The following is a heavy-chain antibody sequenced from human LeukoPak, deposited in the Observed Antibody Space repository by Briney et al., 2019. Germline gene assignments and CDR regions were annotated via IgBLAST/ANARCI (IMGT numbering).Heavy chain of an antibody. D-gene: IGHD6-19*01. J-gene: IGHJ3*02. CDR1: GGSISSYY. CDR2: ISSSSSTI. Sequence: HSSETLSLTCTVSGGSISSYYWSWIRQPPGKGLEWVSYISSSSSTIYYADSVKGRFTISRDNAKNSLYLQMNSLRDEDTAVYYCARGLDVIAVSSAAFDIWGQGTMVTVSS. V-gene: IGHV3-48*02. CDR3: ARGLDVIAVSSAAFDI.